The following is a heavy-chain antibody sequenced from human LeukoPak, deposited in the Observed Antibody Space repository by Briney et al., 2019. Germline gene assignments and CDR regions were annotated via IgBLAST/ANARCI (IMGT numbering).Heavy chain of an antibody. V-gene: IGHV3-30*03. D-gene: IGHD3-10*01. Sequence: GGSLRLSCAASGFTFTSYGMHWVRQSPGKGLEWVALITYDGYYKYYSDSVKGRFTISSDTSKNTLYLQMNSLRAEDTAVYYCARDLSPVVRDSPMGYWGEGTRGTVSS. CDR1: GFTFTSYG. CDR2: ITYDGYYK. CDR3: ARDLSPVVRDSPMGY. J-gene: IGHJ4*02.